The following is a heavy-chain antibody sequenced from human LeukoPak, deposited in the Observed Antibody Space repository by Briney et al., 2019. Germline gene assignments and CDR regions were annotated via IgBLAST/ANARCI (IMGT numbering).Heavy chain of an antibody. CDR1: GLRFSRGG. V-gene: IGHV3-30*02. CDR3: ARGQHRWDYSHNLMSF. J-gene: IGHJ3*01. Sequence: GGSLRLSCKASGLRFSRGGMHWIRQAPGKGLEWLAFIQYDESSKYYADSVKGRFTISRDNSKNTLYLQMNTLRPEDTAVCYCARGQHRWDYSHNLMSFWGQGTMVTVSS. CDR2: IQYDESSK. D-gene: IGHD4-11*01.